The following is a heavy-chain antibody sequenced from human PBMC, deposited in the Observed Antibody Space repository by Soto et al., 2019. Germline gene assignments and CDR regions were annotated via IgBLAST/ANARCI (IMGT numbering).Heavy chain of an antibody. CDR3: AIDPRNYDSGCYYDAFDI. CDR2: VSFSGST. V-gene: IGHV4-59*11. CDR1: GGSISRHY. Sequence: SETLSLTCTVSGGSISRHYWNWIRQPPGKGLEWVGYVSFSGSTNYNPSLKSRLSISVDVSKNQISLKLTSVTAADAVVYCCAIDPRNYDSGCYYDAFDIWGQGTMVTVSS. D-gene: IGHD3-22*01. J-gene: IGHJ3*02.